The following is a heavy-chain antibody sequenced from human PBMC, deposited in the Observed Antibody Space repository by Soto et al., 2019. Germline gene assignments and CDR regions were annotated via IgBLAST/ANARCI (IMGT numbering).Heavy chain of an antibody. CDR2: TYYRSKWYN. J-gene: IGHJ3*02. V-gene: IGHV6-1*01. D-gene: IGHD3-22*01. Sequence: SQTLSLTCAISGDSVSSNSAAWTWIRQSPSRGLEWLGRTYYRSKWYNDYAVSVKSRIIINPDTSKNQFSLQLNSVTPEDTAVYYCARDYYYDSRGIRRKALDIWGQGTMV. CDR1: GDSVSSNSAA. CDR3: ARDYYYDSRGIRRKALDI.